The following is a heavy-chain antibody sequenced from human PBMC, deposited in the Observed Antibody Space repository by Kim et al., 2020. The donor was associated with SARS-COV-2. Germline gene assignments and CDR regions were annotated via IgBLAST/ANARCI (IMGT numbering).Heavy chain of an antibody. CDR1: GFTFYSYA. D-gene: IGHD3-22*01. V-gene: IGHV3-23*01. J-gene: IGHJ4*02. CDR3: AKNYYDTSVSDWGYFDY. CDR2: ISGNDGNT. Sequence: GGSLRLSCEASGFTFYSYAMSWVRQAPGKGLEWLSSISGNDGNTYYADFVKGRLTLSRDNSKNTLYLQMNSLRAEDTAIYYCAKNYYDTSVSDWGYFDYWGQGTLVTVSS.